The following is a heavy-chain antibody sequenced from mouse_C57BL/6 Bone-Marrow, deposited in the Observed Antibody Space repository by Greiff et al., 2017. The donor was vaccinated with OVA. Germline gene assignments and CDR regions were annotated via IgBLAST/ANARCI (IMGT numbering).Heavy chain of an antibody. CDR3: ARKVETGTGYAMDY. J-gene: IGHJ4*01. CDR1: GYTFTSYG. D-gene: IGHD4-1*01. V-gene: IGHV1-81*01. CDR2: IYPRSGNT. Sequence: VQLQQSGAELARPGASVKLSCKASGYTFTSYGISWVKQRTGQGLEWIGEIYPRSGNTYYNEKFKGKATLTADKSSSTAYMELRSLTSEDSAVYFCARKVETGTGYAMDYWGQGTSVTVSS.